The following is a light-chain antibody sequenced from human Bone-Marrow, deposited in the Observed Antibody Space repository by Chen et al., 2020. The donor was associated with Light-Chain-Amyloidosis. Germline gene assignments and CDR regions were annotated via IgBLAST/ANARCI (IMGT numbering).Light chain of an antibody. Sequence: SYELTQPPSVSVSPGQTARITCSGDDLPTKYAYWYQQKPGQAPVLVIHGDNERPSGIAERFSGSSSGTKATLTMSGVQAEDEADYHCQSADSSGTYEVIFGGGTKLTVL. CDR1: DLPTKY. J-gene: IGLJ2*01. CDR2: GDN. V-gene: IGLV3-25*03. CDR3: QSADSSGTYEVI.